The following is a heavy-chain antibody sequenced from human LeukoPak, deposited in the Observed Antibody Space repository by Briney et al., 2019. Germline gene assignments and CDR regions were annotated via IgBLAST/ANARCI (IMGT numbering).Heavy chain of an antibody. V-gene: IGHV4-34*01. CDR2: INHSGST. Sequence: SETLSLTCAVYGGSFSGYYWSWSRQPPGKGLEWIGEINHSGSTNYNPSLKSRVTISVDTSKNQFSLKLSSVTAADTAVYYCARADIVVVPAAPDAFDIWGQGTMVTVSS. D-gene: IGHD2-2*01. J-gene: IGHJ3*02. CDR1: GGSFSGYY. CDR3: ARADIVVVPAAPDAFDI.